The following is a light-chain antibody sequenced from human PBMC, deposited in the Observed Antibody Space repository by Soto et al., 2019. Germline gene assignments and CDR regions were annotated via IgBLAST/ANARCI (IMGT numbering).Light chain of an antibody. V-gene: IGKV1-27*01. J-gene: IGKJ1*01. Sequence: DIEMTQSPSTLSASVGERVTITCRASQGISTDLAWYQQKPGKAPRLLIYSASTWPSGVPSRFSGSGSGSDFTLTISRLQPEDVAIYYCQQDNSAPFTFGQGTRLEIK. CDR2: SAS. CDR1: QGISTD. CDR3: QQDNSAPFT.